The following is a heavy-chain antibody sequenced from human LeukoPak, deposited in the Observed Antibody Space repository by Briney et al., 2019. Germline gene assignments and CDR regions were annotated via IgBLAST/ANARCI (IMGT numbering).Heavy chain of an antibody. CDR3: ASDPTYRATDFDY. V-gene: IGHV4-34*01. Sequence: PSETPSLTCAVYGGSFSGYYWSWIRQPPGKGLEWIGEINHSGSTNYNPSLKSRVTISVDTSKNQFSLKLSSVTAADTAVYYCASDPTYRATDFDYWGQGTLVTVSS. J-gene: IGHJ4*02. CDR2: INHSGST. D-gene: IGHD1-26*01. CDR1: GGSFSGYY.